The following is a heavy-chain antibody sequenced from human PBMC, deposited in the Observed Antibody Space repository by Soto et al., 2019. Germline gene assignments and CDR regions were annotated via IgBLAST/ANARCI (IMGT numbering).Heavy chain of an antibody. D-gene: IGHD6-19*01. J-gene: IGHJ4*02. CDR3: ARFGQGLSIDY. CDR1: GFTFSSYA. Sequence: QVQLVESGGGVVQPGRSLRLSCAASGFTFSSYAMDWVRQAPGQGLEWVAVISYDGSNKYYADSVKGRFTISRDNSKNTLYLQMNSLRAEDTAVYYCARFGQGLSIDYWGQGTLVTVSS. V-gene: IGHV3-30-3*01. CDR2: ISYDGSNK.